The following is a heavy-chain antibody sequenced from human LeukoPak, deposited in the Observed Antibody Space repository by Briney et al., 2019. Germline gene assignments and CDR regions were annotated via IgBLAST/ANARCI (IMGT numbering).Heavy chain of an antibody. D-gene: IGHD2-2*01. CDR1: GGSISSGFYY. Sequence: SQTPSLTCTVSGGSISSGFYYWSWIRQHPGKGLEWVGYIHHSGTAFYNPSLKSRVTISMDTSKNEFSLRLSAVTDADTAVYYCARYCSSTKCPFDYWGQGTLVTVSS. CDR2: IHHSGTA. J-gene: IGHJ4*02. V-gene: IGHV4-31*03. CDR3: ARYCSSTKCPFDY.